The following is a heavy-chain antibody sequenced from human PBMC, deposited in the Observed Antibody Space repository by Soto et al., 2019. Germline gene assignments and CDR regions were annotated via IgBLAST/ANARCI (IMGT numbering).Heavy chain of an antibody. Sequence: ASVKVSCKASGYTFTSYDINWVRQATGQGLEWMGRMNPNIGIADYAQKFQGRVTITADKSTSTAYMELSSLRSEDTAVYYCARAPYYYYYMDVWGKGTTVTVSS. CDR2: MNPNIGIA. J-gene: IGHJ6*03. V-gene: IGHV1-8*01. CDR3: ARAPYYYYYMDV. CDR1: GYTFTSYD.